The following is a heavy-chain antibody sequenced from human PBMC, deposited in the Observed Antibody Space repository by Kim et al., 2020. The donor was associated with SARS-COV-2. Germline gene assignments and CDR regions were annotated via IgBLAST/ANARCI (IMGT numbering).Heavy chain of an antibody. CDR1: GGSINGYY. Sequence: SETLSLTCTVSGGSINGYYWNWVRQPPGQGPEWIGYFYHSGNTNYNPSLESRVTMSVDTSKNQFSLKLTSVSAADTAVYYCARGTSGWYWKWDHWGPGTLVTVSS. D-gene: IGHD6-13*01. V-gene: IGHV4-59*13. CDR3: ARGTSGWYWKWDH. CDR2: FYHSGNT. J-gene: IGHJ4*03.